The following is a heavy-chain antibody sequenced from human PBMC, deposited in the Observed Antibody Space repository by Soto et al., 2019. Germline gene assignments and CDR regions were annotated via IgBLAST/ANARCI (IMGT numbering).Heavy chain of an antibody. CDR3: AREQRLGELSLLYFYYYYYGMDV. V-gene: IGHV4-34*01. CDR1: GGSFCCYY. Sequence: PSESLSPLCAVHGGSFCCYYWSWIRQPPGKGLEWIGEIKHSGSTNYKPSLKSRVTISVDTSKNQFSLKLSSVTAADTAVYYCAREQRLGELSLLYFYYYYYGMDVWGQGTTVTVSS. D-gene: IGHD3-16*02. J-gene: IGHJ6*02. CDR2: IKHSGST.